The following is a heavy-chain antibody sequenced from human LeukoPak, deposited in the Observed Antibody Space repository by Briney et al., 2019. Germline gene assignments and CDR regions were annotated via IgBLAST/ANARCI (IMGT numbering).Heavy chain of an antibody. CDR2: INPNSGGT. V-gene: IGHV1-2*06. D-gene: IGHD6-13*01. CDR3: ASWSRYSSSFDY. Sequence: ASVKVSCKASGYTFTGYYMHLVRQAPGQGLEWMGRINPNSGGTNYAQKFQGRVTMTRDTSISTAYMELSRLRSDDTAVYYCASWSRYSSSFDYWGQGTLVTVSS. CDR1: GYTFTGYY. J-gene: IGHJ4*02.